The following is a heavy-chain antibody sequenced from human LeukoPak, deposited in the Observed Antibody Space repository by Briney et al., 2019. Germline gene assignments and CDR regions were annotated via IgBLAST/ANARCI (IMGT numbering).Heavy chain of an antibody. Sequence: SVKVSCKVSGGTFSSYAISWVRQAPGQGLEWMGGIIPIFGTANYAQKFQGRVTITADESTSTAYMELSSLRSEDTAVYYCARSYYYDSSGYRGFDPWGQGTLVTVSS. J-gene: IGHJ5*02. D-gene: IGHD3-22*01. CDR1: GGTFSSYA. CDR2: IIPIFGTA. V-gene: IGHV1-69*13. CDR3: ARSYYYDSSGYRGFDP.